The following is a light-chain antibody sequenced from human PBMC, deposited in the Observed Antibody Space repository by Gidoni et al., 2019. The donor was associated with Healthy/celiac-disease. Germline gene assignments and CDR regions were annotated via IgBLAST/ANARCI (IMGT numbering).Light chain of an antibody. V-gene: IGKV1-5*03. J-gene: IGKJ4*01. CDR3: QQYNSYPLT. Sequence: DIQMPQSPSTLSASVVDRVTITCRASQSISSWLAWYQQKPGKAPKLLIYKASSLESGVPSRFSGSGSGTEFTLTISSLQPDDFATYYCQQYNSYPLTFXGXTKVEIK. CDR1: QSISSW. CDR2: KAS.